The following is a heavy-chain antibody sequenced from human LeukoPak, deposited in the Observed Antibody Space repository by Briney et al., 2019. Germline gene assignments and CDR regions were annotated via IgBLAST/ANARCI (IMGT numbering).Heavy chain of an antibody. CDR3: ARKKQRWDYYYGMDV. CDR2: ISGGGGNI. J-gene: IGHJ6*02. V-gene: IGHV3-48*01. CDR1: GFIFSSYS. D-gene: IGHD1-26*01. Sequence: GGSLRLSCAASGFIFSSYSMNWVRQAPGKGLEWISYISGGGGNIHYADSVEGRFTISRDNAKNSVYLQMNSLRAEDSAVYYCARKKQRWDYYYGMDVWGQGTTVTVSS.